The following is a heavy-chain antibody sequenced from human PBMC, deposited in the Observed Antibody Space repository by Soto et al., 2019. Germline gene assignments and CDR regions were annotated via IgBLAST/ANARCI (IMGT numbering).Heavy chain of an antibody. Sequence: ASVKVSCKASGYTFNKYAMHWVRQAPGQRLEWMGWINGGDGNIKYSQKFQGRVTITRDTTASTAYMELSSLGSEDTAVYYCARARAIAAGGITWFDPWGQGTLVTGSS. D-gene: IGHD6-13*01. CDR1: GYTFNKYA. CDR3: ARARAIAAGGITWFDP. J-gene: IGHJ5*02. CDR2: INGGDGNI. V-gene: IGHV1-3*01.